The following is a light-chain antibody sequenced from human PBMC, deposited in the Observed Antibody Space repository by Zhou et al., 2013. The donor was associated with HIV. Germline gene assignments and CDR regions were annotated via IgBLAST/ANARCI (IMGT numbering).Light chain of an antibody. CDR1: SGSIASNY. CDR2: EDN. CDR3: QSYDSSTWV. V-gene: IGLV6-57*01. Sequence: NFMLTQPHSVSESPGKTVTISCTRSSGSIASNYVQWYQQRPGSSPTTVIYEDNRRPSGVPDRLSGSIDSSSNSASLTISGLKTEDEADYYCQSYDSSTWVLGGGTKLTVL. J-gene: IGLJ3*02.